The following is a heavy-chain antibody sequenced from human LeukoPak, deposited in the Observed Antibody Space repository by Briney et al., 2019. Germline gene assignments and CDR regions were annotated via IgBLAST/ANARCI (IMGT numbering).Heavy chain of an antibody. D-gene: IGHD5-12*01. V-gene: IGHV4-59*01. Sequence: SETLSLTCTVSGGSISSYYWSWIRQPPGKGLEWIGYIYDSGSTNYNPSLKSRVTISVDTSKNQFSLKLSSVTAADTAVYYCARNTIVAYYFDYWGQGTLVTVSS. CDR2: IYDSGST. J-gene: IGHJ4*02. CDR1: GGSISSYY. CDR3: ARNTIVAYYFDY.